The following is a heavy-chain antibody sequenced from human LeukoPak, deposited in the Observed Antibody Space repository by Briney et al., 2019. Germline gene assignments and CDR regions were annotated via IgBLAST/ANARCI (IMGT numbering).Heavy chain of an antibody. J-gene: IGHJ5*02. Sequence: GGSLRLSCAASGFTFSDYAMYWVRQAPGKGLEWVAVISYDRSSKYYADSVKGRFTISRDNSKNTLYLQMNSLRAEDTAVYYCAKDLYYGSGSKNWFDPWGQGTLVTVSS. CDR2: ISYDRSSK. CDR3: AKDLYYGSGSKNWFDP. D-gene: IGHD3-10*01. V-gene: IGHV3-30-3*01. CDR1: GFTFSDYA.